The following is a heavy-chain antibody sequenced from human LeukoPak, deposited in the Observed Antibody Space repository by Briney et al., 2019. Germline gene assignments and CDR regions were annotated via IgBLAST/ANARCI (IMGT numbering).Heavy chain of an antibody. D-gene: IGHD1-26*01. Sequence: SQTLSLTCTVSGGSISSGDYYWSWIRQPPGNGLEWIGHIYYSGSTYYNPSLKSRVTISVDTSKNQFSLKLSSVTAADTAVYYCARVGFIVGAKGLNWFDPWGQGTLVTVSS. CDR2: IYYSGST. V-gene: IGHV4-30-4*01. CDR3: ARVGFIVGAKGLNWFDP. J-gene: IGHJ5*02. CDR1: GGSISSGDYY.